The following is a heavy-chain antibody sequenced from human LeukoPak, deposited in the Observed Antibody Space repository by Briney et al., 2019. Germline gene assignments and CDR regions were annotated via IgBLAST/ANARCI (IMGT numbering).Heavy chain of an antibody. CDR1: GFTFSSYW. J-gene: IGHJ3*02. Sequence: PGGSLRLSCAASGFTFSSYWMHWVRQAPGEGLLWVSRINSDGSTTSYADSVKGRFTISRDNAKNTLYLQMNSLRAEDTAVYYCARGFKNAFDIWGQGTMVTVSS. CDR3: ARGFKNAFDI. CDR2: INSDGSTT. V-gene: IGHV3-74*01.